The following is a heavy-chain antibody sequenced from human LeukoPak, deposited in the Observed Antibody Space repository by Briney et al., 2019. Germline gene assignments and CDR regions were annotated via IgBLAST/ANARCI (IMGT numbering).Heavy chain of an antibody. CDR1: GFTFSSYW. CDR3: ARDMVRGVIGTFWFDP. Sequence: PGGSLRLSCAASGFTFSSYWMSWARQAPGKGLEWVASINHNGNVNYYVDSVKGRFTISRDNSKNTLYLQMNSLRAEDTAVYYCARDMVRGVIGTFWFDPWGQGTLVTVSS. CDR2: INHNGNVN. D-gene: IGHD3-10*01. V-gene: IGHV3-7*01. J-gene: IGHJ5*02.